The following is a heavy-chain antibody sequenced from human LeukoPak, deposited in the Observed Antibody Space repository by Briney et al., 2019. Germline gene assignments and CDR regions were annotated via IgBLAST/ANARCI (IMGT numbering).Heavy chain of an antibody. V-gene: IGHV3-48*04. CDR2: ISSSGSTI. CDR3: ARDRTAESNFDY. D-gene: IGHD1-14*01. CDR1: GFTFSSYW. Sequence: GGSLRLSCAASGFTFSSYWMNWVRQAPGKGLEWVSYISSSGSTIYYADSVKGRFTISRDNAKNSLYLQMNSLRAEDTAVYYCARDRTAESNFDYWGQGTLVTVSS. J-gene: IGHJ4*02.